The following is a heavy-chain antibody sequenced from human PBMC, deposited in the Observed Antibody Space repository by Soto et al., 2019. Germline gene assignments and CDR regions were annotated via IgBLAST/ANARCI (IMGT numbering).Heavy chain of an antibody. CDR3: TTVVIPGTRHMD. Sequence: SETLSLTCTVSGDSIKSIKNYWGRILQHAGMWLEWIETIWYDGSTFYNPSLKRRVAVSIDTSNNLYPLTLTPVTTTDTAVYYCTTVVIPGTRHMD. V-gene: IGHV4-39*01. D-gene: IGHD2-21*01. CDR2: IWYDGST. J-gene: IGHJ6*03. CDR1: GDSIKSIKNY.